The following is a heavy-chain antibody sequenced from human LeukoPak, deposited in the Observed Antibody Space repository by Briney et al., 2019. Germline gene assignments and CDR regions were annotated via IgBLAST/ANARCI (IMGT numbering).Heavy chain of an antibody. CDR1: GFTFSSYW. CDR2: INNDASST. Sequence: PGGSLRLSCAASGFTFSSYWMDWVRHAPGEGLVWVSRINNDASSTNYADSVKGRFTISKDNANNTLYLQMNSLRAGDTAVYYCASLVVTDNLAFDIWGQGTMVFVSS. D-gene: IGHD2-21*02. J-gene: IGHJ3*02. CDR3: ASLVVTDNLAFDI. V-gene: IGHV3-74*01.